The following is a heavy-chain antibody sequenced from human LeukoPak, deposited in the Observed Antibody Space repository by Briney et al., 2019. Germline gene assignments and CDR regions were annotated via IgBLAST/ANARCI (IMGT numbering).Heavy chain of an antibody. D-gene: IGHD3-9*01. CDR3: ARDQRYFDWLFPGSYFDY. Sequence: GASLRLSCAASGFTFSSYWMSWVRQAPGKRLEWVANIKQDGSEKYYVDSVKGRFTISRDNAKDSLYLQMNSLRAEDTAVYYCARDQRYFDWLFPGSYFDYWGQGTLVTVSS. V-gene: IGHV3-7*03. CDR2: IKQDGSEK. CDR1: GFTFSSYW. J-gene: IGHJ4*02.